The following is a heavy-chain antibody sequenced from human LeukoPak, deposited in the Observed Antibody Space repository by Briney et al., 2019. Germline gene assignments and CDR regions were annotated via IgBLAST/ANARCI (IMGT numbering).Heavy chain of an antibody. V-gene: IGHV4-59*01. CDR3: ARVVTDYSSSSSWFDP. Sequence: SETLSLTCTVSGGSNSSYYWSWIRQPPGKGLAWIGYIFYSGSTNYNPSVKSRVTLSVDTSKNQFSLKLTSLTAADTAIYYCARVVTDYSSSSSWFDPWGQGTLVTVSS. CDR2: IFYSGST. J-gene: IGHJ5*02. CDR1: GGSNSSYY. D-gene: IGHD6-6*01.